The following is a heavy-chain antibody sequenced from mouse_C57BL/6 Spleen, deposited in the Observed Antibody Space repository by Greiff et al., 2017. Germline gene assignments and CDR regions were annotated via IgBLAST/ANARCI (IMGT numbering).Heavy chain of an antibody. CDR3: ARHSPGSSYLDY. Sequence: EVKLQESGGDLVKPGGSLKLSCAASGFTFSSYGMSWVRQTPDKRLEWVATISSGGSYTYYPDSVKGRFTISRDNSKNTLYLQMSSLKSEDTTMYYCARHSPGSSYLDYWGQGTTLTVSS. V-gene: IGHV5-6*01. CDR1: GFTFSSYG. CDR2: ISSGGSYT. J-gene: IGHJ2*01. D-gene: IGHD1-1*01.